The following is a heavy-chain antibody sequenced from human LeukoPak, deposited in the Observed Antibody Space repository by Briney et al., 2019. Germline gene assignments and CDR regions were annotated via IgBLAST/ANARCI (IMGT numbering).Heavy chain of an antibody. CDR2: INPNSGGT. CDR3: ARDHSSLFPY. Sequence: ASVTVSCTASGYTFTGYHMHWVRQAPGQGLEWMGWINPNSGGTNYAQKFQGRVTMTRDTSISTAYMELSRLRSDDTAVYYCARDHSSLFPYWGQGTLVTVSS. CDR1: GYTFTGYH. J-gene: IGHJ4*02. V-gene: IGHV1-2*02. D-gene: IGHD6-13*01.